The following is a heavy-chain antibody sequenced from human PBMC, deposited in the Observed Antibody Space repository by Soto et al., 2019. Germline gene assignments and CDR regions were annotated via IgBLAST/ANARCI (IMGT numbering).Heavy chain of an antibody. CDR3: ARDPVLYYYDSSGHHDAFDI. CDR1: GFICSSYD. Sequence: GGSLRLSCGVSGFICSSYDMSWVRQAPGKGLEWVSTILVGGSTHYADSVKGRFTISRGNAKNSLYLQMNSLRAEDTAVYYCARDPVLYYYDSSGHHDAFDIWGQGTMVTVSS. CDR2: ILVGGST. D-gene: IGHD3-22*01. J-gene: IGHJ3*02. V-gene: IGHV3-21*01.